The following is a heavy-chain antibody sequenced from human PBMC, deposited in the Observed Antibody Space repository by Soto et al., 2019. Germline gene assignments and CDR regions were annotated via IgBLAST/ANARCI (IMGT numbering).Heavy chain of an antibody. V-gene: IGHV1-69*13. CDR2: IIPIFGTA. CDR3: TRDSIGLRSLRNYYYYGMDV. D-gene: IGHD4-17*01. J-gene: IGHJ6*02. Sequence: SVKVSCKASGGTFSSYAISWVRQAPGQGLEWMGGIIPIFGTANYPQKSQGRVTITADESTSTAYMELSSLRSEDTAVYYCTRDSIGLRSLRNYYYYGMDVWGQGTTVTVSS. CDR1: GGTFSSYA.